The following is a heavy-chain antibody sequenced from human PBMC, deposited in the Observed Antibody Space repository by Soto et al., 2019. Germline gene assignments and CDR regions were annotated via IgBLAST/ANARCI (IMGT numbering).Heavy chain of an antibody. CDR2: INPNSGGT. CDR3: ARESRRYYYDSSGYYRGPYYYYGMDV. Sequence: ASVKVSCKASGYTFTGYYMHWVRQAPGQGLEWMGWINPNSGGTNYAQKFQGWVTMTRDTSISTAYMELSRLRSDDTAVYYCARESRRYYYDSSGYYRGPYYYYGMDVWGQGTTVTSP. D-gene: IGHD3-22*01. J-gene: IGHJ6*02. CDR1: GYTFTGYY. V-gene: IGHV1-2*04.